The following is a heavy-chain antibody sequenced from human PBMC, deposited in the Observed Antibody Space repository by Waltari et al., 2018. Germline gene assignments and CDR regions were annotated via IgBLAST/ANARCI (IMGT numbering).Heavy chain of an antibody. CDR1: GGSISSYH. Sequence: QVQLQESGPGLVKPSETLSLTCTVSGGSISSYHWSWIRQPPGKGMEWIGYIYYSGSTNYNPSLKSRVTISVDTSKNQISLKLSSVTAADTAVYYCARDISIAARRGGYYYYGMDVWGQGTTVTVSS. CDR2: IYYSGST. D-gene: IGHD6-6*01. CDR3: ARDISIAARRGGYYYYGMDV. V-gene: IGHV4-59*01. J-gene: IGHJ6*02.